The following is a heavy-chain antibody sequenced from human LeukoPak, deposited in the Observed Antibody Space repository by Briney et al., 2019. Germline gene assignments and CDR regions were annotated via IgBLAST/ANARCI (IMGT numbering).Heavy chain of an antibody. D-gene: IGHD3-16*02. J-gene: IGHJ6*04. V-gene: IGHV4-59*01. CDR3: ARLPNYGYVWGSYHYGMDV. CDR1: GGSISSYY. Sequence: SETLSLTCTVSGGSISSYYWSWIRQPPGKGLEWIGYIYYSGSTNYNPSLKSRVTISVDTSKNQFSLKLSSVTAADTAVYYCARLPNYGYVWGSYHYGMDVWGKGTTVTVSS. CDR2: IYYSGST.